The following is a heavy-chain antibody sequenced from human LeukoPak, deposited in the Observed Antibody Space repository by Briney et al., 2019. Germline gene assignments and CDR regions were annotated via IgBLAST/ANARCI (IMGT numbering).Heavy chain of an antibody. CDR1: GGSISSSSYY. CDR2: IYYSGST. V-gene: IGHV4-39*07. CDR3: ARGGGYYYDSSGPLFDY. Sequence: SETLSLTCTVSGGSISSSSYYWGWIRQPPGKGLEWIGSIYYSGSTYYNPSLKSRVTISVDTSKDQFSLKLSSVTAADTAVYYCARGGGYYYDSSGPLFDYWGQGTLVTVSS. D-gene: IGHD3-22*01. J-gene: IGHJ4*02.